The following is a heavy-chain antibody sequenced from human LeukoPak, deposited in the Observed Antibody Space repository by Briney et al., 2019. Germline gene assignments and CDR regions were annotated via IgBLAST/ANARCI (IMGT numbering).Heavy chain of an antibody. D-gene: IGHD3-9*01. CDR1: GFTFRNYD. Sequence: GRSLRLSCAASGFTFRNYDVHWVRQAPGKGLEWVAGISDDGSDKYHADSVKGRFTISRDNSKNTLSLQMNSLTAEDTAVYYCAKGKLGNDILTGYNYWGQGTLVTVSS. CDR2: ISDDGSDK. J-gene: IGHJ4*02. V-gene: IGHV3-30*18. CDR3: AKGKLGNDILTGYNY.